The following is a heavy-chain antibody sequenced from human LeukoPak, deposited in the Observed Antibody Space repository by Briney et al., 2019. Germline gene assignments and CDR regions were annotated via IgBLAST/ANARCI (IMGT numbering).Heavy chain of an antibody. CDR2: IYTSGST. CDR3: AGITMVRGVPHDAFDI. D-gene: IGHD3-10*01. Sequence: SQTLSLTCTVSGGSMSSASYYWSWIRQPAGKGLEWIGRIYTSGSTNYNPSLKSRITISVDISKNQFSLKLSSVTAADTAVYYCAGITMVRGVPHDAFDIWGQVTMVTVSS. CDR1: GGSMSSASYY. V-gene: IGHV4-61*02. J-gene: IGHJ3*02.